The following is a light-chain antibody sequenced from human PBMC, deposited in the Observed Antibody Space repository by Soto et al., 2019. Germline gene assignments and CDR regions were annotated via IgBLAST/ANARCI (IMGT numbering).Light chain of an antibody. CDR2: DVS. Sequence: QSVPTQSASVSRSPGQSIPISCTGTSSDVGGYNYVSWYQQHPGKPPKLIMYDVSDRTSGVSTRFSGSKSGNTASLTISGLQAEGEADYCCSSYTSTNSWVFGGGTKVTAL. CDR1: SSDVGGYNY. J-gene: IGLJ3*02. V-gene: IGLV2-14*01. CDR3: SSYTSTNSWV.